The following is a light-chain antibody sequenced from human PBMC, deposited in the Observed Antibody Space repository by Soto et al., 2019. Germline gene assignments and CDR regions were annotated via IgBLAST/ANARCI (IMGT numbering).Light chain of an antibody. CDR2: DAS. Sequence: EIVLTQSPATLSLSPGERATLSCRASQSVSSYLAWLQQKPGQAPRLLIYDASNRATGIPARFSGSGSGTDFTLTISSLEPADFAVYYCQQRTIWPLTFGGGTKVEIK. J-gene: IGKJ4*01. V-gene: IGKV3-11*01. CDR1: QSVSSY. CDR3: QQRTIWPLT.